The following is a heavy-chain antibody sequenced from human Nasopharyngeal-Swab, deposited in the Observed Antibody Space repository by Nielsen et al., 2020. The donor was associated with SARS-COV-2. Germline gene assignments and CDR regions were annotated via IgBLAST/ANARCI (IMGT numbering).Heavy chain of an antibody. CDR3: ARVILTGLGGYFDL. CDR2: IYYSGGT. V-gene: IGHV4-39*07. D-gene: IGHD2-8*02. J-gene: IGHJ2*01. Sequence: SETLSLTCTVSGGSISSSSYYWGWIRQPPGKGLEWIGSIYYSGGTYYNPSLKSRVTISVDTSKNQFSLKLSSVTAADTAVYYCARVILTGLGGYFDLWGRGTLVTVSS. CDR1: GGSISSSSYY.